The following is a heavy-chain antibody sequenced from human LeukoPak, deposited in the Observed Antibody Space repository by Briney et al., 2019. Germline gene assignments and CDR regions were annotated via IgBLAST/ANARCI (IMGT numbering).Heavy chain of an antibody. Sequence: SETLSLTCTVSGGSISSYYWTWIRQPPGKGLEWLRYIYYSGSTNYNPSLKSRVTISLDTSKNQFSLRLTSVTAADTAVYYCARGGLLWFGELSFRWFDPWGQGTLVTVSS. V-gene: IGHV4-59*01. CDR1: GGSISSYY. CDR2: IYYSGST. CDR3: ARGGLLWFGELSFRWFDP. J-gene: IGHJ5*02. D-gene: IGHD3-10*01.